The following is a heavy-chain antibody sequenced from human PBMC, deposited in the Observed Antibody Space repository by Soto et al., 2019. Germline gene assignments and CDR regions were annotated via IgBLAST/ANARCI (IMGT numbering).Heavy chain of an antibody. CDR1: GFTFSSYS. Sequence: GGSLRLCCAASGFTFSSYSMNWVRQAPGKGLEWVSSISSSSSYIYYADSVKGRFTISRDNAKNSLYLQMNSLRAEDTAVYYCAGSGSSWCRDYYYGMDVWGQGTTVTVSS. CDR2: ISSSSSYI. D-gene: IGHD6-13*01. CDR3: AGSGSSWCRDYYYGMDV. J-gene: IGHJ6*02. V-gene: IGHV3-21*01.